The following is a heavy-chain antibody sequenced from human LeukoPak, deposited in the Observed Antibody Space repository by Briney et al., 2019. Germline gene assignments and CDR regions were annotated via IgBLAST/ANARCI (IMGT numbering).Heavy chain of an antibody. CDR1: GFSFGSFA. CDR3: ARGDGYNDAEYLQH. J-gene: IGHJ1*01. D-gene: IGHD5-24*01. V-gene: IGHV3-23*01. CDR2: IIGSGGTT. Sequence: GGSLRLSCAASGFSFGSFAMSWVRQAPGKGLEWVSGIIGSGGTTFYADSVKGRFTISRDNSKNTLYLQMNSLRVEDTAVYYCARGDGYNDAEYLQHWGQGTLVTVS.